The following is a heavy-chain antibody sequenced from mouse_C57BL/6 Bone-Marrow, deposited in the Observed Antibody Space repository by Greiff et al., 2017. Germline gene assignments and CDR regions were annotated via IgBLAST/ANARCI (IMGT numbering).Heavy chain of an antibody. CDR2: IDPEDGDT. CDR3: TTSATVVATPCDY. CDR1: GFNIQDYY. J-gene: IGHJ2*01. Sequence: VQLQQSGAELVRPGASVKLSCTASGFNIQDYYMHWVKQRPEQGLAWIGRIDPEDGDTEYAPKFQGKATMTAETSSNPAYLQLSSLTSEDTAVYDCTTSATVVATPCDYWGQGTTLTVSS. V-gene: IGHV14-1*01. D-gene: IGHD1-1*01.